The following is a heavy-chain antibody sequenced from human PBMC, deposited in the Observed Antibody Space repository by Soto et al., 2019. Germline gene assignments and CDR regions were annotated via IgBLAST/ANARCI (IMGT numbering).Heavy chain of an antibody. CDR3: ARHRAGKESRDGYNYGYYYGLDV. Sequence: SETLSLTCTVSGGSISSGDYYWSWIRQPPGKGLEWIGYIYYSGSTYYNPSLKSRVTISVDTSKNQFSLKLSSVTAADTAVYYCARHRAGKESRDGYNYGYYYGLDVWGQGTTVTVSS. D-gene: IGHD5-12*01. CDR1: GGSISSGDYY. V-gene: IGHV4-30-4*01. CDR2: IYYSGST. J-gene: IGHJ6*02.